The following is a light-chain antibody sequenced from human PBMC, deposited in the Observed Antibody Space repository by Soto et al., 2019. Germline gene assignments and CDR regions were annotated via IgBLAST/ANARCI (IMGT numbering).Light chain of an antibody. J-gene: IGLJ2*01. CDR3: CSYAGSSTVV. Sequence: QSALTQPASVSGSPGQSITIACTGTSSDVGSYNLVSWYQQHPGKAPKLMIYEGSNRPSGVSNRFSGSKSGNTASLTISGLHAGDEADYYCCSYAGSSTVVFGGGTQLTVL. CDR2: EGS. CDR1: SSDVGSYNL. V-gene: IGLV2-23*01.